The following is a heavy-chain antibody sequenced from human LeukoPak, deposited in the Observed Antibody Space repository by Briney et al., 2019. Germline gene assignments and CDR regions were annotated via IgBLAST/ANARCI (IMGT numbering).Heavy chain of an antibody. D-gene: IGHD6-19*01. V-gene: IGHV3-11*06. CDR1: EFVFSDFY. CDR3: ARTNLGSGWRFDY. CDR2: ISSSSSHT. J-gene: IGHJ4*02. Sequence: GGSLRLSCAASEFVFSDFYMTWIRQAPGKGLEWASYISSSSSHTNYADSVKGRFTISRDNAKNSLYLQMNSLTAEDTAVYYCARTNLGSGWRFDYWGQGTLVTVSS.